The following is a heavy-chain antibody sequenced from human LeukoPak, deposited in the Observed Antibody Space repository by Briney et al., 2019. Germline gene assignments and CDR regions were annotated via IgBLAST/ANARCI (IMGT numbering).Heavy chain of an antibody. CDR1: GGSICNYY. V-gene: IGHV4-59*01. CDR3: ARDQATWWFDS. J-gene: IGHJ5*01. CDR2: VSYSGST. Sequence: PSETLSLTCTVSGGSICNYYWSWIRQPPGKGLEWLGSVSYSGSTDHNSSLKSRVTLSVDTSKKQFSLKLSSVTAADTALYYCARDQATWWFDSWGQVILVTVSS.